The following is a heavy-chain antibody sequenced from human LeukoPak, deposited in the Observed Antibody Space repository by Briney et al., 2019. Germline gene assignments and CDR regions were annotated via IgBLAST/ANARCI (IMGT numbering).Heavy chain of an antibody. CDR3: AGYDFWSGLDY. V-gene: IGHV4-61*02. J-gene: IGHJ4*02. Sequence: SETLSLTCTVSGGSISSGSYYWSWIRQPAGKGLEWIGRIYTSGSTDYNPSLRSRVTISVDTSKNQFSLKLSSVTAADTAVYYCAGYDFWSGLDYWGQGTLVTVSS. D-gene: IGHD3-3*01. CDR1: GGSISSGSYY. CDR2: IYTSGST.